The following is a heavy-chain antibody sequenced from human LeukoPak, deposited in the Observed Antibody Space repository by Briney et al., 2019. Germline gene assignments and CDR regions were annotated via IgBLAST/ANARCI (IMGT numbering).Heavy chain of an antibody. V-gene: IGHV3-23*01. CDR1: GFTFSSYA. D-gene: IGHD2-2*01. Sequence: GGTLRLSCAASGFTFSSYAMSWVRQAPGKGLEWVSVIRDSGSTTDYADSVKGRFTISRDNAKNSLYLQMNSLRAEDTAVYYCARDHAYAFDIWGQGTLVTVSS. CDR2: IRDSGSTT. J-gene: IGHJ3*02. CDR3: ARDHAYAFDI.